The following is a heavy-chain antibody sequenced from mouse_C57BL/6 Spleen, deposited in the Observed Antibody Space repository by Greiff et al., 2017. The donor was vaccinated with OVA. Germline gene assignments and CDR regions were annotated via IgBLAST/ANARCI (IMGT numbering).Heavy chain of an antibody. Sequence: EVQRVESEGGLVQPGSSMKLSCTASGFTFSDYYMAWVRQVPEKGLEWVANINYDGSSTYYLDSLKSRFIISRDNATNILYRQVSSLKSEDTATYYCARWGWLLHYWYFDVWGTGTTLTVSS. CDR2: INYDGSST. CDR1: GFTFSDYY. J-gene: IGHJ1*03. D-gene: IGHD2-3*01. V-gene: IGHV5-16*01. CDR3: ARWGWLLHYWYFDV.